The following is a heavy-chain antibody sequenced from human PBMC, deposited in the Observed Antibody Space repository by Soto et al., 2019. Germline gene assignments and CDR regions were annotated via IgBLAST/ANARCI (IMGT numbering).Heavy chain of an antibody. D-gene: IGHD6-19*01. Sequence: SETLSLTCAVYGGSFSGYYWSWIRQPPGKGLEWIGEINHSGSTNYNPSLKSRVTISVDTSKNQFSLKLSSVTAADTAVYYCASGIAVAGSFGVTDYWGQGTLVT. V-gene: IGHV4-34*01. J-gene: IGHJ4*02. CDR3: ASGIAVAGSFGVTDY. CDR2: INHSGST. CDR1: GGSFSGYY.